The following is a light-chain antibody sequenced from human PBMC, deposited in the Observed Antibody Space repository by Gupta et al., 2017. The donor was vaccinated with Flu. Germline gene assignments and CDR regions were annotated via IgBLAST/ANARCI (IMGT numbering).Light chain of an antibody. Sequence: SSELTQDPAVSVALGQTVRITSQGDSLRNSYASWYPQKPGQSPGLVIYAKNIRLAGSPGRFYGSGSGNAAAVAIIEARAEEGAEYYCDSRESTDNDREVFGGGTKLTVL. V-gene: IGLV3-19*01. J-gene: IGLJ2*01. CDR2: AKN. CDR3: DSRESTDNDREV. CDR1: SLRNSY.